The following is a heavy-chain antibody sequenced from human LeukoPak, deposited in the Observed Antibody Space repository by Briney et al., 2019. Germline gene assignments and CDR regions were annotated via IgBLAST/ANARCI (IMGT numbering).Heavy chain of an antibody. Sequence: GGSLRLSCAASGFTFSSSAMSWVRQAPGKGLEWVSNISGSGSGGSTYYADSVKGRFTISRDNSKNTLYLQMNSLRAEDTAVYYCAKDKLGEYSSSRFDHWGQGTLVTVSS. CDR1: GFTFSSSA. CDR2: ISGSGSGGST. CDR3: AKDKLGEYSSSRFDH. D-gene: IGHD6-6*01. J-gene: IGHJ4*02. V-gene: IGHV3-23*01.